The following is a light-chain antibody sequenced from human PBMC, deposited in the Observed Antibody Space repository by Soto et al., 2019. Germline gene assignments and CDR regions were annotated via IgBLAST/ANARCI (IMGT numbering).Light chain of an antibody. Sequence: QSALTQPPSASGSPGQSVTISCIGTSSDVGGYNYVSWYQQHPGKAPKLMIYEVSKRPSGVPDRFSGSKSGNTASLTVSGLQAKDEADYYCSSYAASNNLGVFGGGTKLTVL. CDR3: SSYAASNNLGV. V-gene: IGLV2-8*01. J-gene: IGLJ2*01. CDR1: SSDVGGYNY. CDR2: EVS.